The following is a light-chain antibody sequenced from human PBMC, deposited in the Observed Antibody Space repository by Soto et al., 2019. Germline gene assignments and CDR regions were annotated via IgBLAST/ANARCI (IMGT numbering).Light chain of an antibody. CDR2: EVT. CDR3: SSYTNINTRACV. V-gene: IGLV2-14*01. J-gene: IGLJ1*01. Sequence: QSVLTQPPSASGSPGQSVAISCTGTSGDIGSYNRVSWYQQHPGKAPKLIIYEVTDRPLGVSNRFSGSKSGNTASLTISGLQAEDEAEYYCSSYTNINTRACVFGTGTKVTVL. CDR1: SGDIGSYNR.